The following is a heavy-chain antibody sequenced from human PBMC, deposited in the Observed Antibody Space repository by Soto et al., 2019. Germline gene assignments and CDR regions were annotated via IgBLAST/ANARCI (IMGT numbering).Heavy chain of an antibody. CDR3: ASSAENYSSSCVWFDP. CDR1: GGSISSGGYY. D-gene: IGHD6-6*01. V-gene: IGHV4-31*03. J-gene: IGHJ5*02. CDR2: IYYSGST. Sequence: SETLSLTCTVSGGSISSGGYYWSWIRQHPGKGLEWIGYIYYSGSTYYNPSLKSRVTISVDTSKNQFSLKLSSVTAADTAVYYCASSAENYSSSCVWFDPWGQGTLVTVSS.